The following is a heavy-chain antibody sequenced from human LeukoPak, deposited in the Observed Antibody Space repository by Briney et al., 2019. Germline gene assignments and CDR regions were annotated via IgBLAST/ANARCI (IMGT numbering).Heavy chain of an antibody. J-gene: IGHJ4*02. CDR1: GFSLSTYW. CDR2: INPDGSTT. CDR3: AKGQRRITMVRGVSDPADY. V-gene: IGHV3-74*01. D-gene: IGHD3-10*01. Sequence: GGSLRLSCAASGFSLSTYWIHWVRQAPGKGLVWVSRINPDGSTTYYADSVKGRFTISRDNSKNTLYLQMNSLRAEDTAVYYCAKGQRRITMVRGVSDPADYWGQGTLVTVSS.